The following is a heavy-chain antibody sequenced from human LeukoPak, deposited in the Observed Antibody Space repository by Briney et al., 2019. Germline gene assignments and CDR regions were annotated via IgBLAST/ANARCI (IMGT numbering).Heavy chain of an antibody. CDR1: GGSISSYY. V-gene: IGHV4-59*01. Sequence: KASQTLSLTCTVSGGSISSYYWSWIRQPPGKGLEWIGYTHYTGSTSVNPSLKSRVTISVDTSKNQFSLKVSSVTAADTAVYYCARDGDTAMILFAFDIWGQGTMVTVSS. CDR2: THYTGST. J-gene: IGHJ3*02. CDR3: ARDGDTAMILFAFDI. D-gene: IGHD5-18*01.